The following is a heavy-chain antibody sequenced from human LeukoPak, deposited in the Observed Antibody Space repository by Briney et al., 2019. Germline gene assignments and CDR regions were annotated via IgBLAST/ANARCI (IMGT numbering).Heavy chain of an antibody. CDR3: ARVLWFGGPSEDDC. Sequence: SETLSLTCTVSGGSISSYYWSWIRQPPGKGLEWIGYIYYSGSTNYNPSLKSRVTISVDTSKNQFSLKLSSVTAADTAVYYCARVLWFGGPSEDDCWGQGTLVTVSS. CDR1: GGSISSYY. CDR2: IYYSGST. V-gene: IGHV4-59*01. J-gene: IGHJ4*02. D-gene: IGHD3-10*01.